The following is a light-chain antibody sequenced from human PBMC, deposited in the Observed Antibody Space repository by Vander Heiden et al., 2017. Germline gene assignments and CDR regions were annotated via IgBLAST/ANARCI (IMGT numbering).Light chain of an antibody. CDR2: WAS. CDR1: RSVLYDSNNKNY. J-gene: IGKJ1*01. V-gene: IGKV4-1*01. Sequence: DIVMTQSPDSLAVSLGERATMNCKSSRSVLYDSNNKNYLAWYQQKPGQPPKLLIYWASTRESGVPERFSGSGSGTDFNLTISSLQAEDVAIYYCQQYDSTPPRTFGQGTKVEIK. CDR3: QQYDSTPPRT.